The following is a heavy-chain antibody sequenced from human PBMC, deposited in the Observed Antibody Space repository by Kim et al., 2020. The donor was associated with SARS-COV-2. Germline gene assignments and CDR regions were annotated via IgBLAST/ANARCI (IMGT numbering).Heavy chain of an antibody. CDR1: GGSISSSNYY. J-gene: IGHJ3*02. Sequence: SETLSLTCTVSGGSISSSNYYWGWIRQPPGKGLEWIGYIYYSGNTYYNPSLKSRVTVSVDTSKNQFSLKLSSVTAAATAVYYCARTIAGRPEAFDIWGQG. CDR3: ARTIAGRPEAFDI. V-gene: IGHV4-39*01. CDR2: IYYSGNT. D-gene: IGHD6-6*01.